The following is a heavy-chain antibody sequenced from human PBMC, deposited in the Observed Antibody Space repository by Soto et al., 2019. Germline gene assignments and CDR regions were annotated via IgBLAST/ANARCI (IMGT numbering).Heavy chain of an antibody. CDR3: ARDPHNYDSSAYSHWYFDL. CDR2: IIPIFSAT. Sequence: QVQLVQSGAEVKKPGSSVKVSCKASGGTFSSYAISWVRQAPGQGLEWMGGIIPIFSATNYAQTFQGRVTITADESTSTAYMELNSLRSEDTAVYYCARDPHNYDSSAYSHWYFDLWGRGTLVTVSS. J-gene: IGHJ2*01. CDR1: GGTFSSYA. V-gene: IGHV1-69*12. D-gene: IGHD3-22*01.